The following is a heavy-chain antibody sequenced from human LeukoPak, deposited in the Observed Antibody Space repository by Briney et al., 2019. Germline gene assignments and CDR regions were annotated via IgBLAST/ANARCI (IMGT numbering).Heavy chain of an antibody. CDR2: INPNSGDT. J-gene: IGHJ5*02. V-gene: IGHV1-2*02. Sequence: GASVKVFCKASGRTFTGYYMHWVRQAPGQGLEWMGWINPNSGDTNYAQNFQGRVTMTRDTSFTTAYMELSRLRSDDTAVYYCARDRLRLGYERTNWFDPWGQGTLVTVSS. CDR1: GRTFTGYY. D-gene: IGHD2-15*01. CDR3: ARDRLRLGYERTNWFDP.